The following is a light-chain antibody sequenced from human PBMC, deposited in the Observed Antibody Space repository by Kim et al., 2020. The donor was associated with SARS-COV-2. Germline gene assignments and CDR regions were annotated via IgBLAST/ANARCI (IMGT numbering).Light chain of an antibody. CDR2: GAS. V-gene: IGKV3-15*01. Sequence: EIVMTQSPATLSVSPGERTTLSCRASQSVSSNLVWYQQKPGQAPRLLIYGASTRVTGIPARFSGSGSGTEFTLTISSLPSEDFAVYYCQQYNNWPRTFGQGTKVDIK. CDR1: QSVSSN. CDR3: QQYNNWPRT. J-gene: IGKJ1*01.